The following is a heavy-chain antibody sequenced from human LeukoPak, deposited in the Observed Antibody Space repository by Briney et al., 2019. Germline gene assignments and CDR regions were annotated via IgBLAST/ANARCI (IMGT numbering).Heavy chain of an antibody. CDR2: MSFDGSNK. CDR3: ARDPRRSSQTGYFDY. Sequence: GGSLRLSCAASGFAFSSYAMHWVRQAPGKGLEWVAVMSFDGSNKYYADSVKGRFTISRDNSENTLYLQMNSLRAEDTALYYCARDPRRSSQTGYFDYWGQGTLVTVSS. V-gene: IGHV3-30*04. D-gene: IGHD6-13*01. J-gene: IGHJ4*02. CDR1: GFAFSSYA.